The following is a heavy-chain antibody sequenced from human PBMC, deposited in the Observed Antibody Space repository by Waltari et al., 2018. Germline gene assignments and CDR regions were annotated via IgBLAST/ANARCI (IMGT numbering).Heavy chain of an antibody. Sequence: EVQLLESGGGLIRPGGSLRLSCAAPGFPVAGSGVTWVRQAPGQGLEWVSGISMGGGSTDYADSVKGRFIISRDNSKNRVFLQMNSLRAEDSAVYYCAKGTTNIDYWGQGTLVTVSS. V-gene: IGHV3-23*01. CDR3: AKGTTNIDY. CDR2: ISMGGGST. CDR1: GFPVAGSG. D-gene: IGHD2-8*01. J-gene: IGHJ4*02.